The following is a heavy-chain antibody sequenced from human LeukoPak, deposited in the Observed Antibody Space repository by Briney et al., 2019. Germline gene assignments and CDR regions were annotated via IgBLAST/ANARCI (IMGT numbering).Heavy chain of an antibody. J-gene: IGHJ4*02. V-gene: IGHV3-23*01. CDR3: AKDSTSYGRFYY. Sequence: PGGSLRLSCAASGFTFTNFTMSWVRQAPGKGLEWVSVISGSGSSTYYADSVKGRFTISRDDSKNTLYLQMNSLRAEDTAVYFCAKDSTSYGRFYYWGQGTLVTVSS. CDR1: GFTFTNFT. CDR2: ISGSGSST. D-gene: IGHD5-18*01.